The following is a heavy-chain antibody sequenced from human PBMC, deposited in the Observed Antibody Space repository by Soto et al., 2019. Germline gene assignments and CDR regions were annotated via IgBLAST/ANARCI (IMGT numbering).Heavy chain of an antibody. Sequence: ASVKVSCKASGYTFSGYYIHWLRQAPGQGLERMGWINPNSGGTNYAQKFQGRVTVTRDTPTSTAYMELSRLTSDDTAVYYCARSLTEGYCTITGCYTRPLYGMDVWGQGTTVTVSS. D-gene: IGHD2-2*02. J-gene: IGHJ6*02. CDR2: INPNSGGT. CDR1: GYTFSGYY. V-gene: IGHV1-2*02. CDR3: ARSLTEGYCTITGCYTRPLYGMDV.